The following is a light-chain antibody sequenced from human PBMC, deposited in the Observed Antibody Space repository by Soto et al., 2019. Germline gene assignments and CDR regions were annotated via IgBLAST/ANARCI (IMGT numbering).Light chain of an antibody. CDR1: QSIGTS. CDR2: SAS. V-gene: IGKV1-39*01. J-gene: IGKJ3*01. CDR3: QQSYTAPFT. Sequence: DFQMTQSPSSLSASVGDRVSITCRASQSIGTSLNWYQQKPGKAPKLLIYSASTLQGGGPSRFSGSGSGTDFTLTISSLQPQDFATYYCQQSYTAPFTFGSGTKVDVK.